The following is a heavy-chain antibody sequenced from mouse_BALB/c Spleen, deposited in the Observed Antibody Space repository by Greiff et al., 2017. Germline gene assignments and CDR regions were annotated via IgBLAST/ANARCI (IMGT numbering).Heavy chain of an antibody. CDR2: ISCYNGAT. V-gene: IGHV1S34*01. Sequence: LVKTGASVKISCKASGYSFTGYYIHWVKQSHGKSLEWIGYISCYNGATSYNQKFKGKATFTVDTSSSTAYMQFNSLTSEDSAVYYCAGGNVHYFDYWGQGTTLTVSS. J-gene: IGHJ2*01. CDR3: AGGNVHYFDY. CDR1: GYSFTGYY. D-gene: IGHD2-1*01.